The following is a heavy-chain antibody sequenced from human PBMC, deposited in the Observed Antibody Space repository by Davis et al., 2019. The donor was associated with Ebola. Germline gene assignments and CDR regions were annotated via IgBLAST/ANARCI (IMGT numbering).Heavy chain of an antibody. CDR1: GFTFSSYS. CDR2: ISSSSSTI. J-gene: IGHJ5*02. D-gene: IGHD4-17*01. CDR3: ARVEATVTTGWFDP. V-gene: IGHV3-48*02. Sequence: GESLKISCAASGFTFSSYSMNWVRQAPGKGLEWVSYISSSSSTIYYADSVKGRFTISRDNAKNSLYLQMNSLRDEDTAVYYCARVEATVTTGWFDPWGQGTLVTVSS.